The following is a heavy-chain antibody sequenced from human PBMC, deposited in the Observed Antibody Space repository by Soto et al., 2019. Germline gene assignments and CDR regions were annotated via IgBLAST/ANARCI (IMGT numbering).Heavy chain of an antibody. D-gene: IGHD6-19*01. V-gene: IGHV1-18*04. CDR2: ISAYNGNA. CDR3: ARAVAGRRDNWFGP. CDR1: GYTFTSYG. Sequence: ASVKVSCKASGYTFTSYGISWVRQAPGQGLEWMGWISAYNGNANYAQKLQGRVTMTTDTSTSTAYMELRSLRSDDTAVYYCARAVAGRRDNWFGPWGQGTLVTVSS. J-gene: IGHJ5*02.